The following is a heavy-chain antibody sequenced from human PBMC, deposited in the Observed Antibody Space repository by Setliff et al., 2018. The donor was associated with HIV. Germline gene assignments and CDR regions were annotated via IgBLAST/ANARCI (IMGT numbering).Heavy chain of an antibody. CDR2: IVPMLGTP. CDR1: GGTFSSQV. V-gene: IGHV1-69*13. Sequence: SVKVSCKASGGTFSSQVISWVRQAPGQGLEWLGGIVPMLGTPNYAQKFQGRVTITADESTSIAYMELSSLRSEDTAVYYCARETEVKGYYDSSGSWGLGYWGQGTLVTVSS. CDR3: ARETEVKGYYDSSGSWGLGY. J-gene: IGHJ4*02. D-gene: IGHD3-22*01.